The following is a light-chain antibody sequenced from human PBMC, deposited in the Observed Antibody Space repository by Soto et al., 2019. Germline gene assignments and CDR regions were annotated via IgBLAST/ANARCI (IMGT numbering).Light chain of an antibody. V-gene: IGLV1-47*01. J-gene: IGLJ1*01. CDR2: SST. CDR3: AAWDDSLSGFYV. CDR1: SSNIGSNH. Sequence: QSVLTQPPSASGTPGQRVTMSCSGSSSNIGSNHVYWYQHLPGTAPKLLIYSSTQRPSGVPDRFSGSKSGTSASLAIGGLRSEDEDDYYCAAWDDSLSGFYVFGTGTKLTVL.